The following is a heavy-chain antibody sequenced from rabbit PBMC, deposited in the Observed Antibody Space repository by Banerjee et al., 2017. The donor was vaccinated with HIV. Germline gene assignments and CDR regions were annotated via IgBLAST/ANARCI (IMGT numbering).Heavy chain of an antibody. J-gene: IGHJ4*01. V-gene: IGHV1S45*01. CDR2: IDPVFGGT. CDR1: GFSFNNNYV. D-gene: IGHD1-1*01. Sequence: QEQLEESGGDLVKPEGSLTLTCTASGFSFNNNYVMCWVRQAPGKGLGWIGYIDPVFGGTYYASWVNGRFTISSHNAQNTLYLQLNSLTAADTATYFCARGISSGYYVYYFDLWGPGTLVTVS. CDR3: ARGISSGYYVYYFDL.